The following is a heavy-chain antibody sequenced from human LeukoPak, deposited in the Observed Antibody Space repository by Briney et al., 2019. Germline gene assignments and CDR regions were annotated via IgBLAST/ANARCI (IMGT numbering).Heavy chain of an antibody. CDR1: GYTFTGYY. D-gene: IGHD2-2*01. J-gene: IGHJ4*02. Sequence: ASVKVSCKASGYTFTGYYMHWVRQAPGQGLEWMGWINTNTGNPTYAQGFTGRFVFSLDTSVSTAYLQISSLKAEDTAVYYCARGTNRWVVPAATARWLYYFDYWGQGTLVTVSS. V-gene: IGHV7-4-1*02. CDR2: INTNTGNP. CDR3: ARGTNRWVVPAATARWLYYFDY.